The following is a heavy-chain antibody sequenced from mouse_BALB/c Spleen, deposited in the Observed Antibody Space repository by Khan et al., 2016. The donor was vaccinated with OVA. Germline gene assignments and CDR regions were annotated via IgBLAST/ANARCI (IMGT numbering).Heavy chain of an antibody. D-gene: IGHD2-2*01. Sequence: VELVESGPELVRPGESVKISCKASGYTFTNYAMHWVKQSPGQSLEWIGVISPYYDDTNYNQKFKGKATMTVDKSSSTAYMELARLTSDDSAIFYCAGGRQWLRRVDGSSDYWGQGTMVTVSS. CDR3: AGGRQWLRRVDGSSDY. CDR2: ISPYYDDT. CDR1: GYTFTNYA. V-gene: IGHV1S137*01. J-gene: IGHJ2*01.